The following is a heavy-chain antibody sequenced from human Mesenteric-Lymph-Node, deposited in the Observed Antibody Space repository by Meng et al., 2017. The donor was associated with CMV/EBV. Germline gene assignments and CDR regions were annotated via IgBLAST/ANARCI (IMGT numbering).Heavy chain of an antibody. CDR3: ARQTYDSSGSYWFDP. V-gene: IGHV5-10-1*01. Sequence: SGYRLTSYWISWVRQIPGKGLEWMGRIDPSDSYTNYRPSFQGHVTISADKSISTAYLQWSSLKASDTAMYYCARQTYDSSGSYWFDPWGQGTLVTVSS. J-gene: IGHJ5*02. CDR1: GYRLTSYW. D-gene: IGHD3-22*01. CDR2: IDPSDSYT.